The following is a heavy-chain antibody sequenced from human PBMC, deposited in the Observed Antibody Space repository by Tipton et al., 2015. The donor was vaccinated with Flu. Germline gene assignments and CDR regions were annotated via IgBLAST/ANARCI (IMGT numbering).Heavy chain of an antibody. CDR2: INHSGST. V-gene: IGHV4-34*01. D-gene: IGHD4-17*01. Sequence: GLVKPSETLSLTCAVYGGSFSGYYWSWIRQPPGKGLEWIGEINHSGSTNYNPSLKSRVTISVDTSKNQFSLKLSSVTAADTAVYYCARSTYGDYSPWGQGTLVTVSS. J-gene: IGHJ5*02. CDR3: ARSTYGDYSP. CDR1: GGSFSGYY.